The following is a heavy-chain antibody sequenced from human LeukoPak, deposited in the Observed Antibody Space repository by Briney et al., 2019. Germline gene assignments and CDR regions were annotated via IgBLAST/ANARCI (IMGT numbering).Heavy chain of an antibody. CDR2: ISAYNVNT. CDR1: GYTFTSYG. V-gene: IGHV1-18*01. CDR3: ARIASGYYYYYMDV. J-gene: IGHJ6*03. D-gene: IGHD3-3*02. Sequence: ASVRVSCKASGYTFTSYGISWVRQAPGQGREWMGWISAYNVNTNYAQKLQGRVTMTTDTSTSTAYMELSRLRSDDTAVYYCARIASGYYYYYMDVWGKGTTVTVSS.